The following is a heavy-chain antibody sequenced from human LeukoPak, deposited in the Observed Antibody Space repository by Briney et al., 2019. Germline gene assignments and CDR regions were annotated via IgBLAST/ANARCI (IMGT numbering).Heavy chain of an antibody. V-gene: IGHV3-66*01. CDR2: IYSGGST. D-gene: IGHD7-27*01. Sequence: GGSLRLSCAASGFTVSSHYMSWVRQVPGKGLEWLSVIYSGGSTYYADSVKGRFTISRDNSKNTLYLQMNSLRAEDTAVYYCARDLGLYWYFDLWGRGTLVTVSS. CDR1: GFTVSSHY. J-gene: IGHJ2*01. CDR3: ARDLGLYWYFDL.